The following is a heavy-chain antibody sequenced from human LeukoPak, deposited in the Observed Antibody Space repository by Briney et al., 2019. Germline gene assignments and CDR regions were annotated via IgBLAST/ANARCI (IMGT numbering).Heavy chain of an antibody. D-gene: IGHD6-19*01. Sequence: GGSLRLSCAASGFTVSSNYMSWVRQAPGKGLEWVSVIYSGGSTYYADSVKGRFTISRDNSKNSLYLQMNSLRAEDTAVYYCARAGRIAVAGYYYYGMDVWGKGTTVTVSS. V-gene: IGHV3-53*01. CDR1: GFTVSSNY. J-gene: IGHJ6*04. CDR2: IYSGGST. CDR3: ARAGRIAVAGYYYYGMDV.